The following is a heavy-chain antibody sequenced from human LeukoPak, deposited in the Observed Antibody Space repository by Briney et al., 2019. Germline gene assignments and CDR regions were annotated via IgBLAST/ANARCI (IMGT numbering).Heavy chain of an antibody. D-gene: IGHD6-19*01. CDR1: GFTFSSYS. V-gene: IGHV3-21*04. CDR2: ISSSSSYI. CDR3: AKDVISSGWYGLDY. J-gene: IGHJ4*02. Sequence: GGSLRLSCAASGFTFSSYSMNWVRQAPGKGLEWVSSISSSSSYIYYADSVKGRFTISRDNAKNSLYLQMDSLRAEDAAVYHCAKDVISSGWYGLDYWGQGTLVTVSS.